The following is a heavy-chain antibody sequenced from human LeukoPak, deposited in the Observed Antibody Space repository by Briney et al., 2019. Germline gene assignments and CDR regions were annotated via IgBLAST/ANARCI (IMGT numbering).Heavy chain of an antibody. CDR2: ISERGGST. J-gene: IGHJ4*02. D-gene: IGHD3-10*01. CDR3: AKRGVVIRGLLVIGYHQEAYHYDF. V-gene: IGHV3-23*01. Sequence: GGSLRLSCATSGFTFTSHAMTWVRQAPGKGLEWVSYISERGGSTTYADSVKGRFTISRDTSLNTLYLQMDNLRAEDTAVYFCAKRGVVIRGLLVIGYHQEAYHYDFWGQGVLVTVSS. CDR1: GFTFTSHA.